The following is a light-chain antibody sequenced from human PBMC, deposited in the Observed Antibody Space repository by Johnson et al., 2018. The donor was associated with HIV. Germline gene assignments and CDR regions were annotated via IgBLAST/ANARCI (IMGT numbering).Light chain of an antibody. Sequence: QPALTQPPSVSSAPGQKVTISCSGSSSNIGKNHVSWYQQFPGTAPKLLVYEDDKRPSDIPDRFSGSKSGTSATLGITGLQTGDEADYYCGTWDSSLRAGFFGTGTKVTVL. CDR2: EDD. J-gene: IGLJ1*01. CDR1: SSNIGKNH. CDR3: GTWDSSLRAGF. V-gene: IGLV1-51*02.